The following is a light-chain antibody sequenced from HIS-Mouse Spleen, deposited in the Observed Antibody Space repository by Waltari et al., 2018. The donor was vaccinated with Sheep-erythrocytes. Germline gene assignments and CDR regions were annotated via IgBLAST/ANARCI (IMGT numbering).Light chain of an antibody. CDR3: QQYYSTLT. Sequence: DIVMTQSPDSLAVSLGERATINCKSNQSVLYSSNNKNYLAWYQQKPGQPPKLLIYWASTRDSGVPDRVSGSGSGTDFTLTISGLQAEDVAVYYCQQYYSTLTFGGGTKVEIK. V-gene: IGKV4-1*01. CDR2: WAS. J-gene: IGKJ4*01. CDR1: QSVLYSSNNKNY.